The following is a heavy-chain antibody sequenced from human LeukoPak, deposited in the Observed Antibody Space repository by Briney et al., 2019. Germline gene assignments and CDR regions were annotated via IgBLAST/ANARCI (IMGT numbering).Heavy chain of an antibody. J-gene: IGHJ1*01. CDR3: ARDLMGAAHYFQH. D-gene: IGHD2-15*01. V-gene: IGHV3-64*01. Sequence: GGSLRLSCAASGFTFSSYPMHWVRQAPGKGLEYVSAISSDGGSTYYANSVKGRFTISRDNSKNTLYLQMGSLRAEDTAVYYCARDLMGAAHYFQHWGQGTLVTVSP. CDR2: ISSDGGST. CDR1: GFTFSSYP.